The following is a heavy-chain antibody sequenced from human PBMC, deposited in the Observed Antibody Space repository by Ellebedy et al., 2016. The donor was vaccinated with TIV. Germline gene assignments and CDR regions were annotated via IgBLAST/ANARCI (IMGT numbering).Heavy chain of an antibody. CDR3: ARGYY. CDR2: MNPHSGSA. V-gene: IGHV1-8*01. Sequence: AASVTVSCKASGYTFTSSHIIWVRQAPGQGLEWLGWMNPHSGSADYAQKFQGRLTMTRDTSKSTAYMELSSLSSEDTAVYYCARGYYWGQGTRVAV. J-gene: IGHJ4*02. CDR1: GYTFTSSH.